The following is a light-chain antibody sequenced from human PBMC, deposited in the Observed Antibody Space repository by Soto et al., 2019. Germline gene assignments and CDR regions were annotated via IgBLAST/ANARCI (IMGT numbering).Light chain of an antibody. Sequence: DVVMTQSPLSLPVTLGQPASISCRSSQSLIHSDGDTYLNWFQQRPGQSPRHLIYKVSDRDSGVPDRFSGSGSGTDFTLKISRVEAEDVGIYCMQGTHWPWTFGQGTEVEIK. CDR3: MQGTHWPWT. J-gene: IGKJ1*01. CDR2: KVS. CDR1: QSLIHSDGDTY. V-gene: IGKV2-30*02.